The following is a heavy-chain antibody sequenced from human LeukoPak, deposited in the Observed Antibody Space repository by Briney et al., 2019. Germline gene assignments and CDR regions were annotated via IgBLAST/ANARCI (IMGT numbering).Heavy chain of an antibody. CDR2: IIPIFGTA. V-gene: IGHV1-69*13. CDR3: ARTYGDYAYDY. CDR1: GGTFSSYA. D-gene: IGHD4-17*01. Sequence: ASVKVSCKASGGTFSSYAISWVRQAPGQGLEWMGGIIPIFGTANYAQKFQGRVTVTADESTSTAYMELSSLRSEDTAVYYCARTYGDYAYDYWGQGTLVTVSS. J-gene: IGHJ4*02.